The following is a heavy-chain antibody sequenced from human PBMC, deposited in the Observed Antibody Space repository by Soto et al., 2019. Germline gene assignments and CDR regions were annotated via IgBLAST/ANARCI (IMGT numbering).Heavy chain of an antibody. CDR3: HTGDYFAILTGPQTSYYSFGMDV. CDR1: GFIFVNAW. D-gene: IGHD3-9*01. J-gene: IGHJ6*02. Sequence: EEQLVQSGGGLEKPGGSLRLSCAASGFIFVNAWMNWVRQAPGKGLEWVGRIKTISEGGTTDHAAPVKGRSTSSRYDSQNSVYLQMNSLKSADTAVYFSHTGDYFAILTGPQTSYYSFGMDVWGQGTTVTVSS. CDR2: IKTISEGGTT. V-gene: IGHV3-15*07.